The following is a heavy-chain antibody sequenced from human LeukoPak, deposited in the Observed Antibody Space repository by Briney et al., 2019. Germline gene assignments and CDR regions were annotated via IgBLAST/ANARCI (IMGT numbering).Heavy chain of an antibody. CDR1: GYTFTSYG. D-gene: IGHD3-22*01. V-gene: IGHV1-18*01. J-gene: IGHJ4*02. Sequence: ASVKVSCKASGYTFTSYGISWVRQAPGQGLEWMGWISAYNGNTNYAQKLQGRVTMTTDTSTSTAYMELRSLRSDDTAVYYCARDNGAPYYYDSSGYYYFDYWGQGTLVTVSS. CDR2: ISAYNGNT. CDR3: ARDNGAPYYYDSSGYYYFDY.